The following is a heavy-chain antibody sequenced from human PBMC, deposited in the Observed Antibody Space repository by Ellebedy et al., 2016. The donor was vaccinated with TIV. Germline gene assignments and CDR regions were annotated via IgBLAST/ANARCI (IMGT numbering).Heavy chain of an antibody. J-gene: IGHJ6*02. CDR3: ARDGRRVLLWFGELSADYYYGMDV. D-gene: IGHD3-10*01. CDR2: ISAYNGNT. V-gene: IGHV1-18*01. CDR1: GGSFSSYT. Sequence: ASVKVSCXASGGSFSSYTISWVRQAPGQGLEWMGWISAYNGNTNYAQKLQGRVTMTTDTSTSTAYMELRSLRSDDTAVYYCARDGRRVLLWFGELSADYYYGMDVWGQGTTVTVSS.